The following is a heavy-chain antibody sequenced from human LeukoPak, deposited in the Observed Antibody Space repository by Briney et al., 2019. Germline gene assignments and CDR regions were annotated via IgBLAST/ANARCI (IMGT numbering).Heavy chain of an antibody. J-gene: IGHJ6*02. D-gene: IGHD2-21*02. CDR3: AIGGDLIYYYYGMDV. CDR1: GFTFSSYA. Sequence: GGSLRLSCAASGFTFSSYAMSWVRQAPGKGLEWVSAISGSGGSTYYADSVKGRFTISRDNSKNTLYLQMNSLRAEDTAVYYCAIGGDLIYYYYGMDVWGQGTTVTASS. CDR2: ISGSGGST. V-gene: IGHV3-23*01.